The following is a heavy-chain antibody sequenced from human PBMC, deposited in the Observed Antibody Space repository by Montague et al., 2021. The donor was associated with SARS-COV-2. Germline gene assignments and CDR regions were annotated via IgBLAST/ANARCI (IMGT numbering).Heavy chain of an antibody. J-gene: IGHJ5*01. Sequence: SETLSLTCTVYGGSISSYYWSWIRQPPGKGLEWIGYIYYSGSTNYNPSLKSRVTISVDTSKNQFSLKLSSVTAADTAVYYCARVGAYGDYTTPPTFDSWGQGTLVTVSS. CDR1: GGSISSYY. CDR3: ARVGAYGDYTTPPTFDS. CDR2: IYYSGST. D-gene: IGHD4-17*01. V-gene: IGHV4-59*01.